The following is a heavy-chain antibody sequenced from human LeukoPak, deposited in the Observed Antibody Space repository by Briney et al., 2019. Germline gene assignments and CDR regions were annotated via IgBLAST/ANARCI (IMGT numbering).Heavy chain of an antibody. D-gene: IGHD3-22*01. J-gene: IGHJ4*02. CDR3: ARARYYYDSRGYYLGYFDY. Sequence: GASVKVSCKASGGTFNTYAISWVRQAPGQGLEWMGRITPILAIANYAQKFQGRVTITADKSTSTAYMELSSLRSEDTAVYYCARARYYYDSRGYYLGYFDYWGQGTLVTVSS. CDR1: GGTFNTYA. V-gene: IGHV1-69*04. CDR2: ITPILAIA.